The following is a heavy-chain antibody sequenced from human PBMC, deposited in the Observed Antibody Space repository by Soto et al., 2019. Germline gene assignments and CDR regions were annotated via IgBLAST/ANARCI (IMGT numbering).Heavy chain of an antibody. CDR2: IKQDGSEI. J-gene: IGHJ4*02. V-gene: IGHV3-7*05. CDR1: GFTFSSYW. CDR3: AKSLSAIPGDS. D-gene: IGHD2-2*01. Sequence: EVQLVESGGGLVQSGGSLRLSCAASGFTFSSYWMSWVRQGPGKGPEWVANIKQDGSEIHYVDSVKGRFTISRDNAKSSLYLQMTSLRAEDTAVYHCAKSLSAIPGDSWGQGTLVTVSS.